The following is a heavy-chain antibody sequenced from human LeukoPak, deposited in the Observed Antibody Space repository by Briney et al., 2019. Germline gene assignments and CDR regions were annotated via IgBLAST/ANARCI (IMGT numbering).Heavy chain of an antibody. CDR2: IYYSGST. Sequence: PSETLSLTCTVSGGSISSSSYYWGWIRQPPGKGLEWIGSIYYSGSTYYNPSLKSRVTISVDTSKNQFSLKLSSVTAADTAVYYCARHDLYYGSGNDWFDPWGQGTLVTVSS. CDR3: ARHDLYYGSGNDWFDP. D-gene: IGHD3-10*01. V-gene: IGHV4-39*01. J-gene: IGHJ5*02. CDR1: GGSISSSSYY.